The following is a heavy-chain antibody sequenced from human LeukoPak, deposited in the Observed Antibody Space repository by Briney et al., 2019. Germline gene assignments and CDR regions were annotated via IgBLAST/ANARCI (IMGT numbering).Heavy chain of an antibody. J-gene: IGHJ4*02. V-gene: IGHV3-30*02. CDR2: IRNDGSSE. CDR1: GFTFSSYG. CDR3: AKDSSSDY. D-gene: IGHD6-6*01. Sequence: TGGSLRLSCAASGFTFSSYGMHWVRQAPGKGLEWVAFIRNDGSSEFYKDSVKGRFTISRDNSKNTLFLQMNSLRAEDTAVYYCAKDSSSDYWGQGTLVTVSS.